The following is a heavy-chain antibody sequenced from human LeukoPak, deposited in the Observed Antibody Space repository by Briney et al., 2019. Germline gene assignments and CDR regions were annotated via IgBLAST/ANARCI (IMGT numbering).Heavy chain of an antibody. Sequence: GASVKVSCKASGHTFNAYYIHWVRQAPGQGLEWTGWISPNSGGTFSAQKFQDRVSMTTDTSIKTAYMEMSSLRSDDTAIYYCARGYSYGYFPDFWAQGTLVTVSS. D-gene: IGHD5-18*01. CDR2: ISPNSGGT. V-gene: IGHV1-2*02. J-gene: IGHJ4*02. CDR3: ARGYSYGYFPDF. CDR1: GHTFNAYY.